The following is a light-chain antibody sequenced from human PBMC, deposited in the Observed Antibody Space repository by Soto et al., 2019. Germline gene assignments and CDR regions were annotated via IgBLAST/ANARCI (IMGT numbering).Light chain of an antibody. V-gene: IGKV1-12*01. CDR1: QHISTW. Sequence: DIQMTQSPSSVSASLGDRVTITCRASQHISTWLVWYQQKPGKAPQLLIYAASSLQTGVPSRFGCSGCGTAFTLTISSLPPEESLTYDCQQANSFPFTFGQGTMLEI. CDR3: QQANSFPFT. CDR2: AAS. J-gene: IGKJ2*01.